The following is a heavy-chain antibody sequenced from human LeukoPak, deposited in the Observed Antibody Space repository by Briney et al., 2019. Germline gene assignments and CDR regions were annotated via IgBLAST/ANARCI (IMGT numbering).Heavy chain of an antibody. CDR1: GGSISSYY. V-gene: IGHV4-59*01. J-gene: IGHJ4*02. Sequence: PSQSLSLTCTVSGGSISSYYWSWIRQSPGTGLEWIGCVYYSGSTTYNPSLKSRVAISIDTSKNQFSLKLTSVTAADTAMYYCARGYVDGSYSLYYFDYWGQGTLVTVSS. CDR2: VYYSGST. CDR3: ARGYVDGSYSLYYFDY. D-gene: IGHD1-26*01.